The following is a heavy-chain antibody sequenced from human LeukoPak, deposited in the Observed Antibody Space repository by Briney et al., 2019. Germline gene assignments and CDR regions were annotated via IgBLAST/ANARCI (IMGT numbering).Heavy chain of an antibody. J-gene: IGHJ6*03. CDR3: ARGVEHSSGWYNIGGYYYYMDV. CDR1: GYTFTSYD. CDR2: MNPNSGNT. D-gene: IGHD6-19*01. Sequence: ASVKVSCKASGYTFTSYDINWVRQATGQGLEWIGWMNPNSGNTGYAQKFQGRVTITRNTSISTAYMELSSLRSEDTAVYYCARGVEHSSGWYNIGGYYYYMDVWGKGTTVTVSS. V-gene: IGHV1-8*03.